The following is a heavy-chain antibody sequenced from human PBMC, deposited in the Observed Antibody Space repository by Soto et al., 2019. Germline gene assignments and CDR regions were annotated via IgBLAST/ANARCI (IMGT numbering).Heavy chain of an antibody. CDR2: IYYSGST. CDR3: ARALLTVTTYFDY. D-gene: IGHD4-17*01. Sequence: SETLSLTCTVSGGSIGSGGYYWSWIRQHPGKGLEWIGYIYYSGSTYYNPSLKSRVTISVDTSKNQFSLKLSSVTAADTAVYYCARALLTVTTYFDYWGQGTLVTVSS. CDR1: GGSIGSGGYY. J-gene: IGHJ4*02. V-gene: IGHV4-31*03.